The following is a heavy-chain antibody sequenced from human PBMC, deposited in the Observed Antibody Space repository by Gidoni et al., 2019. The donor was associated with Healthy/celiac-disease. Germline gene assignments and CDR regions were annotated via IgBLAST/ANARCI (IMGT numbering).Heavy chain of an antibody. D-gene: IGHD3-22*01. J-gene: IGHJ4*02. CDR2: ISSSSSTI. CDR1: GFTFSSYS. V-gene: IGHV3-48*01. CDR3: AADSSGYYLYYFDY. Sequence: EVQLVESGGGLVQPGGSLRLSCAASGFTFSSYSMNWVRQAPGKGLEWVSYISSSSSTIYYADSVKGRFTISRDNAKNSLYLQMNSLRAEDTAVYYCAADSSGYYLYYFDYWGQGTLVTVSS.